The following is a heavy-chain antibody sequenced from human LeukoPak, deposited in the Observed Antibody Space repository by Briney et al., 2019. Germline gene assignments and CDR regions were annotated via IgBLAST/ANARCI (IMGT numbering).Heavy chain of an antibody. D-gene: IGHD1-26*01. CDR3: ALWPEGATPKFHN. CDR1: GLTFSNYA. Sequence: GGSIRLSCAASGLTFSNYAMSWVRQAPGKGLDWVSTISGSGGVTYYPDSVRGRFTISRDNSRNTLHLQMDSLRDEDTAIYYCALWPEGATPKFHNWGQGTLVTVSS. CDR2: ISGSGGVT. V-gene: IGHV3-23*01. J-gene: IGHJ4*02.